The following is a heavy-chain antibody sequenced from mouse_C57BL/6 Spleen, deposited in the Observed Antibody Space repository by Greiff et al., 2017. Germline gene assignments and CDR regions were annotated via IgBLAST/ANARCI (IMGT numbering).Heavy chain of an antibody. CDR3: ARSGYYGSSYWYFDV. Sequence: EVHLVESGGGLVKPGGSLKLSCAASGFTFSDYGMHWVRQAPEKGLEWVAYISSGSSTIYYADTVKGRFTISRDNAKNTLFLQMTSLRSEDTAMYYCARSGYYGSSYWYFDVWGTGTTVTVSS. CDR1: GFTFSDYG. CDR2: ISSGSSTI. D-gene: IGHD1-1*01. J-gene: IGHJ1*03. V-gene: IGHV5-17*01.